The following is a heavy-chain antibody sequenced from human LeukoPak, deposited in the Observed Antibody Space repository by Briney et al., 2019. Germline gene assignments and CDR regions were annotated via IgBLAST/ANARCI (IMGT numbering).Heavy chain of an antibody. V-gene: IGHV1-69*04. D-gene: IGHD6-13*01. J-gene: IGHJ6*03. CDR1: GGTFSSYA. Sequence: GASVKVSCKASGGTFSSYAISWVRQAPGQGLEWMGRIIPILGIANYAQKFQGRVTITADKSTSTAYMELSSLRSEDTAVYYCASTPRIAAGGRKDYYYYMDVWGKGTTVTVSS. CDR3: ASTPRIAAGGRKDYYYYMDV. CDR2: IIPILGIA.